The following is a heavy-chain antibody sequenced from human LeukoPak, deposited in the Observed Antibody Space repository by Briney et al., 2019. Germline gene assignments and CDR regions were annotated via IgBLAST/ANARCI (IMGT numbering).Heavy chain of an antibody. V-gene: IGHV3-7*03. Sequence: GGSLRLSCAASGFTFSSYWMSWGREAPGKGREWVANIKQDGSEKYYVDSVKGGFTISRDNAKNSLYLQMNSLRAEDTAVYYCAREGSSGYAFDIWGQGTMVTVSS. CDR2: IKQDGSEK. CDR3: AREGSSGYAFDI. D-gene: IGHD6-19*01. CDR1: GFTFSSYW. J-gene: IGHJ3*02.